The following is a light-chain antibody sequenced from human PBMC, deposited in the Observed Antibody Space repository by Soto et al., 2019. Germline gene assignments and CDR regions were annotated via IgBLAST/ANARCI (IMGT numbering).Light chain of an antibody. V-gene: IGLV1-40*01. J-gene: IGLJ2*01. CDR2: GNS. Sequence: QSALTQPPSVSGAPGQRVTISCTGSSSNIGAGYDVHWYHQLPGTAPKLLIYGNSNRPSGVPDRFSDSKSGTSASLAITGLQAEDEADYYCQSYDSSLSGSVFGGGTQLT. CDR3: QSYDSSLSGSV. CDR1: SSNIGAGYD.